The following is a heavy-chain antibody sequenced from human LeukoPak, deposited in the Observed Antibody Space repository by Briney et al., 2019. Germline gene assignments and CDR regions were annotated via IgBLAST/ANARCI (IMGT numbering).Heavy chain of an antibody. CDR2: IQSDGIST. CDR3: SRTARPYNFDY. J-gene: IGHJ4*02. Sequence: GGPVRHSCAASGLTLSIYWMHLVRQAPGKGPGWVSRIQSDGISTTYADSVKGRFTISRDNAKNTLYLQMNSLRVEDTAVYYCSRTARPYNFDYWGQGTLVTVSS. CDR1: GLTLSIYW. V-gene: IGHV3-74*03. D-gene: IGHD1-1*01.